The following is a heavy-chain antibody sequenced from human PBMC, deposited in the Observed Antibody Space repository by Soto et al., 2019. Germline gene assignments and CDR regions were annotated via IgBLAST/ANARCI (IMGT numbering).Heavy chain of an antibody. CDR1: GFTYSSYG. Sequence: QVQLVESGGGVVQPGRSLRLSCAASGFTYSSYGMHWVRQAPGKGLEWVAVISYDGSNKYYADSVKGRFTISRDNSKNTLYLQMNSLRAEDTTVYHCAKDRGRYDAFDIGGQGTMVTVSS. D-gene: IGHD1-26*01. CDR2: ISYDGSNK. V-gene: IGHV3-30*18. J-gene: IGHJ3*02. CDR3: AKDRGRYDAFDI.